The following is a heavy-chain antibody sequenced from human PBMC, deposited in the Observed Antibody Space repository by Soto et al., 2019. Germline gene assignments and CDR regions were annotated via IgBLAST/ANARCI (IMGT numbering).Heavy chain of an antibody. D-gene: IGHD1-26*01. V-gene: IGHV1-3*01. CDR1: GYTFTSYA. J-gene: IGHJ6*03. CDR2: INAGNGNT. Sequence: ASVKVSCKASGYTFTSYAMHWVRQAPRQRLEWMGWINAGNGNTKYSQKFQGRVTITRDTSASTAYMELSSLRSEDTAVYYCARDTTLQGPFYYYYYMDVWGKGTTVTVSS. CDR3: ARDTTLQGPFYYYYYMDV.